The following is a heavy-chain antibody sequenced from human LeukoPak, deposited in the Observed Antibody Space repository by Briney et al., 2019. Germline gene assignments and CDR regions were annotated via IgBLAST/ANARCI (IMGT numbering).Heavy chain of an antibody. J-gene: IGHJ6*02. V-gene: IGHV1-46*01. Sequence: ASVKVSCKASVYTFTSYYMHWVRQAPGQGLEWMGIINPSGGSTSYAQKFQGRVTMTRDTSTSTVYMELSSLRSEDTAVYYCARDRFRYFDWLLSDYYGMDVWGQGTTVTVSS. CDR1: VYTFTSYY. CDR2: INPSGGST. CDR3: ARDRFRYFDWLLSDYYGMDV. D-gene: IGHD3-9*01.